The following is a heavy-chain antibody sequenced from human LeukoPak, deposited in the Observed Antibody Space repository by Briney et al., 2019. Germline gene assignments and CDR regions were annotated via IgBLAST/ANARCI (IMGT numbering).Heavy chain of an antibody. J-gene: IGHJ4*02. V-gene: IGHV3-23*01. CDR1: GITSRSYA. Sequence: PGGSLRLSCAASGITSRSYAMSWVRQAPGKGLEWVSVMSGSGGSTYYADSVKGRFTISRDNSKNTLYLQMNSLRAEDTAVYYCAKGALIAARGYFDYWGQGTLVTVSS. CDR2: MSGSGGST. CDR3: AKGALIAARGYFDY. D-gene: IGHD6-6*01.